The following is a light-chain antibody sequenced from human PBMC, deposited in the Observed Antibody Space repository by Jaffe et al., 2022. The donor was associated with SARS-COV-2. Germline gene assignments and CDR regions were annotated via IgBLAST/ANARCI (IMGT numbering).Light chain of an antibody. CDR2: EGS. J-gene: IGLJ3*02. V-gene: IGLV2-23*01. CDR3: CSFAGISTWV. Sequence: HSALTQPASVSGSPGQSITISCTGTSNDVGSYNLVSWYQQPPGKAPKLIIYEGSKRPSGLSNRFSGSKSGNTASLTISGLQAEDEADYYCCSFAGISTWVFGGGTKVTVL. CDR1: SNDVGSYNL.